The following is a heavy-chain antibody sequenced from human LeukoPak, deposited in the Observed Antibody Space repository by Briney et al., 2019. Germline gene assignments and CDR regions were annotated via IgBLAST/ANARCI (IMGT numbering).Heavy chain of an antibody. CDR2: ISAYNGNT. V-gene: IGHV1-18*01. D-gene: IGHD6-19*01. J-gene: IGHJ4*02. Sequence: ASVKVSCKASGYTFTSYGISWVRQAPGQGLEWMGWISAYNGNTNYAQKLQGRVTMTTDTSTSTAYMELRSLRSDDTAVYYCARVRNGWYRGYCFDYWGQGTLVTVSS. CDR3: ARVRNGWYRGYCFDY. CDR1: GYTFTSYG.